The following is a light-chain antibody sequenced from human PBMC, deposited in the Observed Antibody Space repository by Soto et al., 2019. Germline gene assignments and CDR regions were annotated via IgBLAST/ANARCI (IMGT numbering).Light chain of an antibody. J-gene: IGKJ2*01. CDR2: DAS. CDR3: QQYNSYTMYT. CDR1: QSISSW. V-gene: IGKV1-5*01. Sequence: DIQMTQSPSTLPASVGDRVTITCRASQSISSWLAWYQQKPGKAPKLLIYDASSLESGVPSRFSGSGYGTEFTLTISSLQPDDFATYYCQQYNSYTMYTFGQGTKVDIK.